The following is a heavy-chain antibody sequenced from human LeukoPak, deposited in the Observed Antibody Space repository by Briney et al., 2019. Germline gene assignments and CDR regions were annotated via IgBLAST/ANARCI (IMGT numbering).Heavy chain of an antibody. V-gene: IGHV3-11*06. CDR1: GFTFSDYY. J-gene: IGHJ2*01. CDR3: ARGGYSYGYDWYFGL. CDR2: ISSSSSYT. Sequence: GGSLRLSCAASGFTFSDYYMSWIRQAPGKGLEWVSYISSSSSYTNYADSVKGRFTISRDNAKNSLYLQMNSLRAEDTAVYHCARGGYSYGYDWYFGLWGRGTLVTVSS. D-gene: IGHD5-18*01.